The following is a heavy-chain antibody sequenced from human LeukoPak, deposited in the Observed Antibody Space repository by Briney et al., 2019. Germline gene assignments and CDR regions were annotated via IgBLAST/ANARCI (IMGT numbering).Heavy chain of an antibody. J-gene: IGHJ6*03. D-gene: IGHD5-12*01. CDR1: GYTFTGYY. CDR2: INPNSGGT. V-gene: IGHV1-2*02. CDR3: ARDVRGGYARYYYYYYYMDV. Sequence: GASVKLSCKASGYTFTGYYMQWVRQAPGQGLEWMGWINPNSGGTKYAQKCEGRVNMARDTSISTAYMELSRLRSDDTAVYYCARDVRGGYARYYYYYYYMDVWGKGTTVTVS.